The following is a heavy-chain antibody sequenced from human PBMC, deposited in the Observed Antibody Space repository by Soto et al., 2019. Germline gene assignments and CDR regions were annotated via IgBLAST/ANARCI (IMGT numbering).Heavy chain of an antibody. CDR2: IWYDGTNK. D-gene: IGHD3-16*02. CDR3: ARDRGDWGSYRYTYYFDY. Sequence: GGSLRLSCAAAGFTFSSYGMNWVRQAPGKGLKWVAVIWYDGTNKFYADSVKGRFTISRDNSKNTLYLQMKTLRAEDTAVYYCARDRGDWGSYRYTYYFDYWGQGTLVTVS. J-gene: IGHJ4*02. V-gene: IGHV3-33*01. CDR1: GFTFSSYG.